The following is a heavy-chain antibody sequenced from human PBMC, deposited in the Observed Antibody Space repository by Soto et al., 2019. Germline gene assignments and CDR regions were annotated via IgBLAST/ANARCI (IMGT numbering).Heavy chain of an antibody. CDR3: AKATATGGGAFDI. CDR1: GFTCSSYD. J-gene: IGHJ3*02. V-gene: IGHV3-23*01. CDR2: ILVGGST. D-gene: IGHD2-8*02. Sequence: LRLSCAASGFTCSSYDMSWVRQAPGKGLEWVSTILVGGSTHYPDSVKGRFTISRDNSKNTVFLQMNSLTAGDTAVYYCAKATATGGGAFDICGQGTMVTVSS.